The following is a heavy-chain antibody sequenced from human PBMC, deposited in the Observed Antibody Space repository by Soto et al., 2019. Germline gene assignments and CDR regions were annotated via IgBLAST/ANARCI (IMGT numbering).Heavy chain of an antibody. CDR1: GFTFDDYA. V-gene: IGHV3-9*01. CDR3: ANERAPNYYDSSGYYF. J-gene: IGHJ4*02. Sequence: EVQLVESGGGLVQPGRSLRLSCAASGFTFDDYAMHWVRQIPGKGLEWVSGISWSGGTLGYADSVKGRFTISRDNAKKSLFLLMNSLRPEDTALYYCANERAPNYYDSSGYYFGGQGTLVTVSS. D-gene: IGHD3-22*01. CDR2: ISWSGGTL.